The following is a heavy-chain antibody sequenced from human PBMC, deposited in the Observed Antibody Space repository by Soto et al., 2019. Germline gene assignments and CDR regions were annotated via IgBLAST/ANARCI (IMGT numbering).Heavy chain of an antibody. V-gene: IGHV1-69*06. CDR2: IIPIFGAA. J-gene: IGHJ4*02. CDR3: ARRDSDSVYCSSTSCFDRFDV. D-gene: IGHD2-2*01. CDR1: GCTFSSYA. Sequence: GASVKVSCKASGCTFSSYAISWVRQAPGQGLEWMGGIIPIFGAANYAQKLQGRVTITADKSTSTAYMELSSLRSEDTAVYYCARRDSDSVYCSSTSCFDRFDVWGQGTLVTVSS.